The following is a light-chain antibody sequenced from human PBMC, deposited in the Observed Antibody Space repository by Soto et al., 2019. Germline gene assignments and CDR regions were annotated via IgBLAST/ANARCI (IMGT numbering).Light chain of an antibody. CDR3: QQLFMYPPT. CDR2: EAS. CDR1: HDVGNY. J-gene: IGKJ3*01. Sequence: DIQLTQSPSTLSASVGDSAIITCRASHDVGNYLAWYQQKPGKAPKHLIYEASNLRSGVPSRFSGSGSGTEFTLTITGLQPDDFATYYCQQLFMYPPTFGPGTKVDIK. V-gene: IGKV1-9*01.